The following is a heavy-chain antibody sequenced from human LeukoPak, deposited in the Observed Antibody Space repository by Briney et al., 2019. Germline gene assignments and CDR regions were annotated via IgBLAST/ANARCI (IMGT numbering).Heavy chain of an antibody. D-gene: IGHD3-10*01. J-gene: IGHJ4*02. CDR2: ISGSGGST. V-gene: IGHV3-23*01. Sequence: GGSLRLSCAASGFTFSSYAMSWVRQAPGKGLEWVSAISGSGGSTYYADSVKGRFTTSRDNSKNTLYLQMNSLRAEDTAVYYCAKGVNCYGSGTVTNDYWGQGTLVTVSS. CDR3: AKGVNCYGSGTVTNDY. CDR1: GFTFSSYA.